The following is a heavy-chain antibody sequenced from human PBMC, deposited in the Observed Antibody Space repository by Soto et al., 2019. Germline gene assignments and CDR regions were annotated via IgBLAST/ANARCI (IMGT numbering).Heavy chain of an antibody. CDR2: ITHSGRT. V-gene: IGHV4-34*01. J-gene: IGHJ4*02. D-gene: IGHD6-13*01. CDR1: GGSFSGYY. CDR3: ARLYGSRGPFYY. Sequence: QVQLQQWGAGLLKPSETLSLTCAVYGGSFSGYYWSWIRQPPGKGLEWIGEITHSGRTNYNPSLKSRVTISEVTSKNQVSLKLSSVTAADTAVYYCARLYGSRGPFYYWGQGTLVTVSS.